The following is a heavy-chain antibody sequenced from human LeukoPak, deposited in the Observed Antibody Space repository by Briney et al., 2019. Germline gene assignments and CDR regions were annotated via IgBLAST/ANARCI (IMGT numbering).Heavy chain of an antibody. CDR2: ISGSGGST. V-gene: IGHV3-23*01. D-gene: IGHD3-9*01. J-gene: IGHJ4*02. Sequence: GGSLRLSCAASGFTFSSYGMSWVRQAPGKGLEWVSAISGSGGSTYYADSVKGRFTISRDTAKNSLYLQMNSLRAEDTAVYYCARDVRYFDWLFSFDYWGQGTLVTVSS. CDR3: ARDVRYFDWLFSFDY. CDR1: GFTFSSYG.